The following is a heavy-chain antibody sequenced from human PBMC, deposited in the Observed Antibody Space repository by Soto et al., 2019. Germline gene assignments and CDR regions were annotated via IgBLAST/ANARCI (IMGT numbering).Heavy chain of an antibody. CDR2: MYYSGSS. J-gene: IGHJ6*03. D-gene: IGHD6-6*01. V-gene: IGHV4-59*01. CDR3: ARQLSSSSFIFFYYMDV. CDR1: GASISSFH. Sequence: SETLSLTCSVSGASISSFHWSWIRQPPGKGLEWIGYMYYSGSSNYNPSLKSRVTISADTSKNQFSLKVSSVTAADTAVYYCARQLSSSSFIFFYYMDVWGKGTTVTVSS.